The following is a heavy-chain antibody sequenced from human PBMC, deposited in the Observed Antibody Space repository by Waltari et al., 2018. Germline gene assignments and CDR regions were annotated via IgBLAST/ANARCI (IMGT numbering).Heavy chain of an antibody. CDR3: AKITYYDSSGYSDAFDI. CDR1: GFTFSSYG. Sequence: QVQLVESGGGVVQPGRSLRLSCAASGFTFSSYGMHWVRQAPGKGLEWVEVIWYDGSNKYYADSVKGRFTISRDNSKNTLYLQMNSLRAEDTAMYYCAKITYYDSSGYSDAFDIWGQGTMVTVSS. J-gene: IGHJ3*02. D-gene: IGHD3-22*01. CDR2: IWYDGSNK. V-gene: IGHV3-30*18.